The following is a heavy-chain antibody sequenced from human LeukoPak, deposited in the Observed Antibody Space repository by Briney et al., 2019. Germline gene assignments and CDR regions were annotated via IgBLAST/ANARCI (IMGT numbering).Heavy chain of an antibody. J-gene: IGHJ4*02. D-gene: IGHD1-26*01. V-gene: IGHV1-2*02. Sequence: ASVKVSCKASGYTFTGYYMHWVRQAPGQGLEWMEWINPNNGGTNYAQKFQGRVTMTRDTSISTAYMELSRLRSDDTAVYYCARISEWEPVDYWGQGTLVTVSS. CDR1: GYTFTGYY. CDR3: ARISEWEPVDY. CDR2: INPNNGGT.